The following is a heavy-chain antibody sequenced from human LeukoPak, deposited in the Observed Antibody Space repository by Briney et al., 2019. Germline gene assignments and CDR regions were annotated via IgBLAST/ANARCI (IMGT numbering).Heavy chain of an antibody. V-gene: IGHV1-18*01. CDR2: ISAYNGNT. J-gene: IGHJ3*02. CDR3: ARELDYVWGSYPFGAFDI. D-gene: IGHD3-16*01. CDR1: GYTFTSYG. Sequence: ASVKVSCKASGYTFTSYGISWVRQAPGQGLEWMGWISAYNGNTNYAQKLQGRVTMTTDTSTSTAYMELRSLRSGDTAVYYCARELDYVWGSYPFGAFDIWGQGTMVTVSS.